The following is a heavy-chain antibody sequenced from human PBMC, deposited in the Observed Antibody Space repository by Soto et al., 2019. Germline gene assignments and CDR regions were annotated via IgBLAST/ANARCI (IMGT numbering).Heavy chain of an antibody. J-gene: IGHJ6*03. CDR3: ARVIRYCTNGVCSNMDV. D-gene: IGHD2-8*01. CDR2: IWNSGDSA. CDR1: GFTFSNYA. Sequence: GGSLRLSCAASGFTFSNYAMSWVRQAPGKGLEWVSAIWNSGDSAFYADSVKGHFTISRDNSKNTLYLQMNSLRAEDTAVYYCARVIRYCTNGVCSNMDVWGKGTTVTVSS. V-gene: IGHV3-23*01.